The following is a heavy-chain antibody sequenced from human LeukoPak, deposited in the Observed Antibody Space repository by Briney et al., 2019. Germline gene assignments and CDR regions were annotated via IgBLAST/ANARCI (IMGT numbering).Heavy chain of an antibody. J-gene: IGHJ4*02. CDR2: ITGSGSTT. CDR3: AKWGDYVILTGYYDSDY. CDR1: GFTFNNYA. Sequence: PGGSLRLSCAASGFTFNNYAMSWVRQAPGKGLEWVSAITGSGSTTFYADSVKGRFTISRENSKNTLYLQMNSLRAEDTAVYYCAKWGDYVILTGYYDSDYWGQGTPVTVSS. D-gene: IGHD3-9*01. V-gene: IGHV3-23*01.